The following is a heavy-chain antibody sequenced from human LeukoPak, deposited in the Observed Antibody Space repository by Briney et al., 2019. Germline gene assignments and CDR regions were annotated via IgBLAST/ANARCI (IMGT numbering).Heavy chain of an antibody. Sequence: SETLSLTCAVYGGSFSGYYWSWIRQPPGKGLEWIGEINHSGSTNYNPSLKSRVTISVDTSKNQFSLKLSSVTAADTAVYYRARRSGWTPLLYYYMDAWGKGTTVTVSS. J-gene: IGHJ6*03. D-gene: IGHD6-19*01. V-gene: IGHV4-34*01. CDR2: INHSGST. CDR3: ARRSGWTPLLYYYMDA. CDR1: GGSFSGYY.